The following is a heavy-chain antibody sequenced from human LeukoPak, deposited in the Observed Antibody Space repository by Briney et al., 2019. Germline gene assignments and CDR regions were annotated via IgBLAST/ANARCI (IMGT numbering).Heavy chain of an antibody. J-gene: IGHJ6*02. Sequence: SETLSLTCTVSGGSISSYYWSWIRQPPGKGLEWIGYIYYSGSTNYNPSLKSRVTISVDTSKNQFSLKLSSVTAADTAVYYCASGYCSGGSCYRYYYYYGMDVWGQGTTVTVSS. CDR1: GGSISSYY. CDR2: IYYSGST. CDR3: ASGYCSGGSCYRYYYYYGMDV. V-gene: IGHV4-59*08. D-gene: IGHD2-15*01.